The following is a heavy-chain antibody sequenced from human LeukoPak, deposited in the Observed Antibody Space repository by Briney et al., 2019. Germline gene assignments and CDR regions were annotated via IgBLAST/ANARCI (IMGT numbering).Heavy chain of an antibody. J-gene: IGHJ4*02. V-gene: IGHV1-69*04. D-gene: IGHD5-24*01. Sequence: SVNVSCKASGGTFSSYAVSWVRQAPGQGLEWMGRIIPMLVISTYAQKFQGRVTLNADKSANTAYMDLSSLRFEDTAVYYCARESVTDGRRDFDYWGQGTLVTVSS. CDR3: ARESVTDGRRDFDY. CDR2: IIPMLVIS. CDR1: GGTFSSYA.